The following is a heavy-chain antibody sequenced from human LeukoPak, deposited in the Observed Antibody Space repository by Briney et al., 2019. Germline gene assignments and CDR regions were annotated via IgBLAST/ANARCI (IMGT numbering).Heavy chain of an antibody. CDR1: GGSFSGYY. D-gene: IGHD5-24*01. Sequence: SETLSLTCAVYGGSFSGYYWSWIRQPPGKGLEWIGEINHSGSTNYNPSLKSRVTMSVDTSKNQFSLKLSSVTAADTAVYYCARDDGYNWVYWGQGTLVTVSS. V-gene: IGHV4-34*01. J-gene: IGHJ4*02. CDR2: INHSGST. CDR3: ARDDGYNWVY.